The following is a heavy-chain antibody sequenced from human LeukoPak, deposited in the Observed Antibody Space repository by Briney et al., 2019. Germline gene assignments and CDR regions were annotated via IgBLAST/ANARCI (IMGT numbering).Heavy chain of an antibody. CDR3: ARGYGDYRSQVDY. Sequence: PSETLSLTCTVSGGSISSNSYYWGWIRQPPGKGLEWIGSIYYSGSTYYSPSLKSRVTISVDTSKNQFSLKLSSVTAADTAVYYCARGYGDYRSQVDYWGQGTLVTVSS. V-gene: IGHV4-39*07. D-gene: IGHD4-17*01. CDR2: IYYSGST. J-gene: IGHJ4*02. CDR1: GGSISSNSYY.